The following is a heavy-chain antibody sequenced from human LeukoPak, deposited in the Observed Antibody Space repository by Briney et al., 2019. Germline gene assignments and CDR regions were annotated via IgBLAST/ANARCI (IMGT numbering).Heavy chain of an antibody. Sequence: ETLSLTCSVSGGSISSSNYYWGWIRQSSGKGLEWIGNIYYSGTTFYNPSLKSRVTISVVTSKNQFSLKLTSVTAADTAVYYCARQLGAFDIWGQGTMVTVSS. CDR2: IYYSGTT. D-gene: IGHD3-16*01. CDR3: ARQLGAFDI. CDR1: GGSISSSNYY. V-gene: IGHV4-39*01. J-gene: IGHJ3*02.